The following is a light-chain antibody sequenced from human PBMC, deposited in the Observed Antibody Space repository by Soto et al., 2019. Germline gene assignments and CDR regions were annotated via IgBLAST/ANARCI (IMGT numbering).Light chain of an antibody. CDR3: QQSYSSPIT. V-gene: IGKV1-5*01. CDR2: DAS. J-gene: IGKJ5*01. CDR1: QSISSW. Sequence: DIQMTQSPSTLSAPVGDRVTITCRASQSISSWLAWYQQKPGKAPKLLIYDASSLESGVPSRFSGSGSGTEFTLTISSLQPDDFATYYCQQSYSSPITFGQGTRLEIK.